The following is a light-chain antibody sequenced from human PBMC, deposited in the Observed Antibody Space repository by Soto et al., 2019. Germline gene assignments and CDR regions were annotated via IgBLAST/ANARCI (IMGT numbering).Light chain of an antibody. V-gene: IGLV2-23*03. CDR1: SSDVGSYNL. CDR2: EGS. J-gene: IGLJ2*01. Sequence: QSALTQPASVSGSPGQSITISCTGTSSDVGSYNLVSWYQQHPGKAPKLMIYEGSKRPSGVSNRFSGSKSGNTASLTISGRQAEDEADYYSCSYAGSSTFVVFGGGTKLTVL. CDR3: CSYAGSSTFVV.